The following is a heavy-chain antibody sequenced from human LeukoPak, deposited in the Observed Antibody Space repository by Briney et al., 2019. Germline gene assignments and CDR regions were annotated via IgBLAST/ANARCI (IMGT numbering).Heavy chain of an antibody. CDR1: GFTFSSYA. CDR2: ISGSGGST. CDR3: AKALVRSSMVFDY. J-gene: IGHJ4*02. D-gene: IGHD2/OR15-2a*01. V-gene: IGHV3-23*01. Sequence: GSLRLSCAASGFTFSSYAMSWVRQAPGKGLEWVSAISGSGGSTYYADSVKGRFTISRDNSKNTLNLQMNSLRAEDTAVYYCAKALVRSSMVFDYWGQGTLVTVSS.